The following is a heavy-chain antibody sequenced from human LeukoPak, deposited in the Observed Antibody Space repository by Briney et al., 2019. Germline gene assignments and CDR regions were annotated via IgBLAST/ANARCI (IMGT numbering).Heavy chain of an antibody. Sequence: SVKVSCKASGGTFSSYAISWVRQAPGQGLEWMGSIIPIFGTANYAQKFQGRVTITTDESTSTAYMELSSLRSEDTAVYYCAAAGTYYYDSSGYRDYWGQGTLVTVSS. J-gene: IGHJ4*02. CDR1: GGTFSSYA. CDR3: AAAGTYYYDSSGYRDY. V-gene: IGHV1-69*05. CDR2: IIPIFGTA. D-gene: IGHD3-22*01.